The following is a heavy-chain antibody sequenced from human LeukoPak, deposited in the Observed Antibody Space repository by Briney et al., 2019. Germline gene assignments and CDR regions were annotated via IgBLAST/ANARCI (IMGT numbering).Heavy chain of an antibody. D-gene: IGHD5-18*01. CDR1: GGTFSSYA. V-gene: IGHV1-69*13. CDR2: IIPIFGTA. Sequence: SVKVSCTASGGTFSSYAISWVRQAPGQGLEWMGGIIPIFGTANYAQKFQGRVTITADESTSTAYMELSSLRSEDTAVYYCARTDTAMDNYYFDYWGQGTLVTVSS. J-gene: IGHJ4*02. CDR3: ARTDTAMDNYYFDY.